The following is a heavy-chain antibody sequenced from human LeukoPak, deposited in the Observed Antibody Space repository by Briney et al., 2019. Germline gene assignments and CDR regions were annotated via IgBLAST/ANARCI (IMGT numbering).Heavy chain of an antibody. CDR3: ARDLGGYNTFDY. V-gene: IGHV3-48*03. D-gene: IGHD5-18*01. CDR2: ISSSGSTI. J-gene: IGHJ4*02. Sequence: GGSLRLSCAASGFTFSSYEMNWVRQAPGKGLEWVSYISSSGSTIYYADSVKGRFTISRDNAKNSLYLQMNSLRAEDTAVYYCARDLGGYNTFDYWGQGTLVTVSS. CDR1: GFTFSSYE.